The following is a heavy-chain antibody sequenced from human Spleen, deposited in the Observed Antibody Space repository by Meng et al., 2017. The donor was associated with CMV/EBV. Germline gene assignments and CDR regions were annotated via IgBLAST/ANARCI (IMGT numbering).Heavy chain of an antibody. D-gene: IGHD6-19*01. Sequence: ASVKVSCKASGYTFTSFDITWVRQATGQGLELLGWMNPNSGNTGYAQKIQGRVTMTRNTSSNTAYMELSSLRSEDTAVYYCARGLRKSGWYGGILVGFDYWGQGTLVTVSS. CDR2: MNPNSGNT. J-gene: IGHJ4*02. CDR3: ARGLRKSGWYGGILVGFDY. V-gene: IGHV1-8*01. CDR1: GYTFTSFD.